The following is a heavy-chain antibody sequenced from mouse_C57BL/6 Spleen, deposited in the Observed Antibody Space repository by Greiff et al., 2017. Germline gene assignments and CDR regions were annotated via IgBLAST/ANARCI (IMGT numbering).Heavy chain of an antibody. CDR3: ARKGAAQAPAWFAY. CDR1: GYTFTDYN. J-gene: IGHJ3*01. CDR2: INPNNGGT. Sequence: VQLQQSGPELVKPGASVKIPCKASGYTFTDYNMDWVKQSHGKSLEWIGDINPNNGGTIYNQKFKGKATLTVDKSSSTAYMELRSLTSEDTAVYYCARKGAAQAPAWFAYWGQGTLGTVSA. V-gene: IGHV1-18*01. D-gene: IGHD3-2*02.